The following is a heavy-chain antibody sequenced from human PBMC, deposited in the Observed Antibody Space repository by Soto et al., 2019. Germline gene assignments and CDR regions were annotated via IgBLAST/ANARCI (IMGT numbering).Heavy chain of an antibody. CDR1: GGSISSSSAY. CDR2: IHYSGST. CDR3: ARGARAFCSGSSCYVFVY. Sequence: ASETLSLTCAVSGGSISSSSAYWGWIRQPPGKGLEWMGNIHYSGSTYYNPSLRGRVTISVDTSKNQFSLKLTSVTAADTAVYYCARGARAFCSGSSCYVFVYWGQGTLVTVSS. D-gene: IGHD2-2*01. V-gene: IGHV4-39*01. J-gene: IGHJ4*02.